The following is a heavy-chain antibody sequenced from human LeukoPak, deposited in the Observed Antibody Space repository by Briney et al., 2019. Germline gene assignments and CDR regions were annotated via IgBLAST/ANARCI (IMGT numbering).Heavy chain of an antibody. CDR2: MKQDGSAK. CDR1: GLTFSSYW. V-gene: IGHV3-7*01. D-gene: IGHD3-16*01. J-gene: IGHJ4*02. CDR3: ARDQGGALDF. Sequence: PGGSLRLSCAVSGLTFSSYWMAWVRQAPGKGLEWVANMKQDGSAKHYADSVKGRFTIPRDNAKNSLYLQMNSLRAEDTAVYYCARDQGGALDFWGLGSLVTVSS.